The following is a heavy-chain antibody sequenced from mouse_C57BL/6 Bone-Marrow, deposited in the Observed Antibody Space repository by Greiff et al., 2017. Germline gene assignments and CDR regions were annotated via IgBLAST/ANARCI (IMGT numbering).Heavy chain of an antibody. D-gene: IGHD2-3*01. Sequence: EVKLMESGGDLVKPGGSLKLSCAASGFTFSSYGMSWVRQTPDKRLEWVATISSGGSYTYYPDSVKGRFTISRDNAKNTLYLQMSSLKSEDTAMYYCARQSYDGYPWYFDVWGTGTTVTVSS. J-gene: IGHJ1*03. V-gene: IGHV5-6*01. CDR3: ARQSYDGYPWYFDV. CDR1: GFTFSSYG. CDR2: ISSGGSYT.